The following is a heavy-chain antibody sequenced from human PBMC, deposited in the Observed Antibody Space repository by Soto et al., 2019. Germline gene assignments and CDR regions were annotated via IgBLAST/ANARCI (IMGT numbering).Heavy chain of an antibody. V-gene: IGHV1-2*04. Sequence: ASVKVSCKASGYTFTGYYMHWVRQAPGQGLEWMGWINPNSGGTNYAQKFQGWVTMTRDTSISTAYMELSRLRSDDTAVYYCARGAYSGYDLEDPNYYYDYGMDVWGQGTTVTVSS. CDR2: INPNSGGT. J-gene: IGHJ6*02. CDR3: ARGAYSGYDLEDPNYYYDYGMDV. CDR1: GYTFTGYY. D-gene: IGHD5-12*01.